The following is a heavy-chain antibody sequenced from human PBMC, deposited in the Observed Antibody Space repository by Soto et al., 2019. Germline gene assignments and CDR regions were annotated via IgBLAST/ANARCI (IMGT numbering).Heavy chain of an antibody. CDR1: GFTFTSSA. J-gene: IGHJ5*02. CDR2: IVVGSGNT. CDR3: AALEDIVVVPAAQNWFDP. V-gene: IGHV1-58*01. D-gene: IGHD2-2*01. Sequence: QVQLVQSGPEVKKPGTSVKVSCKASGFTFTSSAVQWVRQARGQRLEWIGWIVVGSGNTNYAQKFQERVTITRDMSTSTAYMELSSLRSEDTAVYYCAALEDIVVVPAAQNWFDPWGQGTLVTVSS.